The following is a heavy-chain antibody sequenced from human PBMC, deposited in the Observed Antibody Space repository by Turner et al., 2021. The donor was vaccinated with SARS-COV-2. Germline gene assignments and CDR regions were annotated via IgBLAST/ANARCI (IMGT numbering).Heavy chain of an antibody. CDR2: IMPIRGMA. CDR3: AGPLGATTRFQGLYGMDV. CDR1: GGPCSTYA. Sequence: QDQLVQSGAVGRKPGSSVKVSCKAPGGPCSTYAINWVRQAPGQGLEWVGMIMPIRGMANYAQKFQARATITGYKSTSTADMKPMSLRSESTAVYYCAGPLGATTRFQGLYGMDVWGQGTTVTVSS. V-gene: IGHV1-69*04. D-gene: IGHD1-26*01. J-gene: IGHJ6*02.